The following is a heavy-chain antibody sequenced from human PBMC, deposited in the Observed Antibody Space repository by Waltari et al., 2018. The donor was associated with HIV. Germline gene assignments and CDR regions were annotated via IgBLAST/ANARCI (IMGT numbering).Heavy chain of an antibody. Sequence: QVQLVQSGAEVKKPGASVRVSCKASGYTFTSYDSNWVRQATGQGLEWMGWMNPNSGNTGYAQKFQGRVTMTRNTSISTAYMELSSLRSEDTAVYYCAREAVAGGGFDYWGQGTLVTVSS. CDR2: MNPNSGNT. V-gene: IGHV1-8*01. J-gene: IGHJ4*02. D-gene: IGHD6-19*01. CDR3: AREAVAGGGFDY. CDR1: GYTFTSYD.